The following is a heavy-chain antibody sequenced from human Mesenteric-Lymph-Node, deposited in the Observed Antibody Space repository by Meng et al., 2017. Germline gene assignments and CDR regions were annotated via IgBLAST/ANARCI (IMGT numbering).Heavy chain of an antibody. Sequence: VRLQVAGPGLGKPSQTLSLACPGSVGCICRGDYDWSWIRQPPGKGREWIGCIYYCGTTYYDPALKGRVTCAEDTSNNQFSLIRSSVTAENTALYYVARALRYYSGSYPEGFDPWGQGTLVTVSS. V-gene: IGHV4-30-4*01. CDR2: IYYCGTT. J-gene: IGHJ5*02. D-gene: IGHD1-26*01. CDR3: ARALRYYSGSYPEGFDP. CDR1: VGCICRGDYD.